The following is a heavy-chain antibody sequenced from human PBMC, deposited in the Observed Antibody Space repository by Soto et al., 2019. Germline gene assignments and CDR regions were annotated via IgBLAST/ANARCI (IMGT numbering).Heavy chain of an antibody. V-gene: IGHV1-69*12. CDR3: ASGIQLWLRRINNGYSG. Sequence: QVQLVQSGAEVKKPESSVKVSCKAPGGTFSTYAISWVRQAPGQGLEWMGGIIPMFGTANYAQRFQDRVTINADESTNTVYMELSSLRSEDTAGYFCASGIQLWLRRINNGYSGWGQGTLVTVSS. CDR1: GGTFSTYA. CDR2: IIPMFGTA. J-gene: IGHJ4*02. D-gene: IGHD5-18*01.